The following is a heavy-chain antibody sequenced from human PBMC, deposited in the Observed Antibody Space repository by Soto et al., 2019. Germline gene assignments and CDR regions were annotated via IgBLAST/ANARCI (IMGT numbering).Heavy chain of an antibody. CDR1: GGNIIGYY. D-gene: IGHD1-1*01. CDR3: ATANWSHHFFDS. J-gene: IGHJ5*01. CDR2: INHSGST. Sequence: HTSTLDGGNIIGYYWTWLRQPPGKGLEWIGEINHSGSTNYNPSLKSRVTISVDTSKNQFSLKVTSVTAADTAVYYCATANWSHHFFDSLVQGTLVTVSS. V-gene: IGHV4-34*01.